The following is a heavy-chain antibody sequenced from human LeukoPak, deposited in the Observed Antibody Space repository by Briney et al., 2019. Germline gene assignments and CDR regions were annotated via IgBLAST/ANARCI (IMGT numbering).Heavy chain of an antibody. J-gene: IGHJ4*02. V-gene: IGHV4-31*03. CDR2: IYYSGTT. D-gene: IGHD2-2*01. Sequence: SETLSLTCTVSGGSISSGAYSWSWIRQHPGKGLEWISYIYYSGTTYYNPSLKSRVNISADTSKNQFSLKLSSVTAADTAVYYCARRYCSTINCYYFDYWGQGTLVTVSS. CDR3: ARRYCSTINCYYFDY. CDR1: GGSISSGAYS.